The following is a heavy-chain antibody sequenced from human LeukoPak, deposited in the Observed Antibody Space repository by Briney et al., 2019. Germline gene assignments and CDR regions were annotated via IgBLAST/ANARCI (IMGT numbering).Heavy chain of an antibody. CDR1: GYSISSGYY. J-gene: IGHJ4*02. Sequence: SETLSLTCTVSGYSISSGYYWGWIRQPPGKGLEWIGSIYHSGSTYYNPSLKSRVTISVDTSKNQFSLKLSFVTAADTAVYYCGGFGELLFPIDFDYWGQGTLVTVSS. D-gene: IGHD3-10*01. V-gene: IGHV4-38-2*02. CDR3: GGFGELLFPIDFDY. CDR2: IYHSGST.